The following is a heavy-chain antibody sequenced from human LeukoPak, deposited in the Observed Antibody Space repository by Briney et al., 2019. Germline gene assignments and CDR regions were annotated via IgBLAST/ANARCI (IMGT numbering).Heavy chain of an antibody. CDR1: GGSISNTSW. V-gene: IGHV4-4*02. CDR2: VNLQGST. J-gene: IGHJ4*02. Sequence: PSGTLSLTCGVSGGSISNTSWWTWVRQPPGKGLECIAEVNLQGSTNYNPSLKSRVAISVDKSENHISLKLTSVTAADTAVYYCAREGGPYRPLDYSGQGTLVTVAS. CDR3: AREGGPYRPLDY.